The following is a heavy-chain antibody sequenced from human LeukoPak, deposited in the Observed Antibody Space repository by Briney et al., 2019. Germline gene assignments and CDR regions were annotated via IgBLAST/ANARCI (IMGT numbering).Heavy chain of an antibody. J-gene: IGHJ3*02. D-gene: IGHD3-9*01. V-gene: IGHV4-59*01. CDR1: GGSISSYY. CDR2: IYYSGST. CDR3: ARGAPYYDILTGYYLDAFDI. Sequence: SETLSLTCTVSGGSISSYYWSWIRQPPGKGLEWIGYIYYSGSTNYNPSLKSRVTISVNTPKNQFSLKLSSVTAADTAVYYCARGAPYYDILTGYYLDAFDIWGQGTMVTVSS.